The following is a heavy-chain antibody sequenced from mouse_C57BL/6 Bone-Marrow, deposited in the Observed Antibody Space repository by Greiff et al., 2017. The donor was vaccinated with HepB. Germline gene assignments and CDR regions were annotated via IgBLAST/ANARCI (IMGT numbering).Heavy chain of an antibody. D-gene: IGHD1-1*01. CDR1: GFTFSDYG. CDR3: SSRYYDSLDY. V-gene: IGHV5-17*01. CDR2: ISSGSSTI. J-gene: IGHJ2*01. Sequence: EVKLVESGGGLVKPGGSLKLSCAASGFTFSDYGMHWVRQAPEQGLEWVAYISSGSSTIYYADTVKGRFTISRDNSKNTLFLQMTSLSSEDTAMYCCSSRYYDSLDYWGQGTTLTVSS.